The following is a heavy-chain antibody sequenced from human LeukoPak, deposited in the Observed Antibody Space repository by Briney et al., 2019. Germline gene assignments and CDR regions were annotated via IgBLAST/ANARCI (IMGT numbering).Heavy chain of an antibody. J-gene: IGHJ4*02. Sequence: GESLKISCKGSGYSFTSYWIAWVRQMPGKGLEWMGIIYPRDAETSYSPSFQGQVTISADKSISTAYLQWSSLKASDTAMYYCARLNDFWSGYLKYYFDDWGLGTLVTVSS. CDR3: ARLNDFWSGYLKYYFDD. CDR1: GYSFTSYW. CDR2: IYPRDAET. V-gene: IGHV5-51*01. D-gene: IGHD3-3*01.